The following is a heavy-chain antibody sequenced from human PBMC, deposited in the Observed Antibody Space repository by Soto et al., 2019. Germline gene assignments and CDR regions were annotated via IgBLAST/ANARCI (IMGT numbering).Heavy chain of an antibody. D-gene: IGHD6-6*01. V-gene: IGHV3-64*01. CDR2: ISSNGGST. CDR3: ARGRRSIAARPTATDY. Sequence: GGSLRLSCAASGFTFSSYAMHWVRQAPGKGLEYVSAISSNGGSTYYANSVKGRFTISRDNSKNTLYLQMGSLRAEDMAVYYCARGRRSIAARPTATDYWGQGTLVTVSS. J-gene: IGHJ4*02. CDR1: GFTFSSYA.